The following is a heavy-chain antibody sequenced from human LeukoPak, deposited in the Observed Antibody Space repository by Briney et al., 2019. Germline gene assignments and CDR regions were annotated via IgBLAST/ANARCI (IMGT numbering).Heavy chain of an antibody. CDR3: ARELVVGPAEYFQH. D-gene: IGHD2-8*02. V-gene: IGHV3-7*01. CDR2: IYPGGSEK. Sequence: GGSLRLSCTASGFTFSSSLMSWVRQAPGKGLEWVANIYPGGSEKYYLGSVKGRFTISRDNARNSMYLQMKNLRAEDTAVYYCARELVVGPAEYFQHWGQGTLATVSS. CDR1: GFTFSSSL. J-gene: IGHJ1*01.